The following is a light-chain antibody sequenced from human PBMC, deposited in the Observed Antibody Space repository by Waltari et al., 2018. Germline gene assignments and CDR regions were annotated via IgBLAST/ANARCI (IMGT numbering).Light chain of an antibody. V-gene: IGLV2-14*03. CDR3: SSYTISRTRV. CDR1: SSDIGAYNF. CDR2: DVS. J-gene: IGLJ3*02. Sequence: QSALTQPASVSGSPGQSIAILCPGTSSDIGAYNFVPWYQQHPGKAPKLMIHDVSNRPAGVSNRFSGSKSGNTASLTISGLQTEDEADYYCSSYTISRTRVFGGGTKLTVL.